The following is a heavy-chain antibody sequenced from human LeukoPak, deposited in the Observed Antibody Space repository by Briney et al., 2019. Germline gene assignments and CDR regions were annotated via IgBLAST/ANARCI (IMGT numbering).Heavy chain of an antibody. CDR3: AREGALTVTKDAFDI. CDR2: ISSSGSTI. J-gene: IGHJ3*02. Sequence: GGSLRLSCAASGFTVSSNYMSWVRQAPGKGLEWVSYISSSGSTISYADSVKGRFTISRDNAKNSLYLQMNSLRAEDTAVYFCAREGALTVTKDAFDIWGQGTMVTVSS. D-gene: IGHD4-17*01. CDR1: GFTVSSNY. V-gene: IGHV3-11*04.